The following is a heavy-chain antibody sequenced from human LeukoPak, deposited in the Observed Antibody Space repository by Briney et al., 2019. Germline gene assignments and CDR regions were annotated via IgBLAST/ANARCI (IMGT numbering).Heavy chain of an antibody. D-gene: IGHD3-10*01. J-gene: IGHJ4*02. CDR1: GFMFIGYG. Sequence: GGSLRLSCEASGFMFIGYGMHWVRQTPGEGLEWVAFIRYDGSNKYYADSVKGRFTISRDNFKNTLYLQMNSLRAEDTAVYYCAKLEGRYGSGRITFDYWGQGTLVTVSS. V-gene: IGHV3-30*02. CDR3: AKLEGRYGSGRITFDY. CDR2: IRYDGSNK.